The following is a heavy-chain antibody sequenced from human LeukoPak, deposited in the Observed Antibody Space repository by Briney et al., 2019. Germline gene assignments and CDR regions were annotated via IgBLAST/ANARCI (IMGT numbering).Heavy chain of an antibody. CDR1: GFTFSSYW. D-gene: IGHD3-10*01. J-gene: IGHJ4*02. CDR3: ARPAYYYGSEALDY. CDR2: INSDGSST. Sequence: GGSLRLSCAASGFTFSSYWMHWVRQAPGKGLVWVSRINSDGSSTSYADSVKGRFTISRDSAKNTLYLQMNSLRAEDTAVYYCARPAYYYGSEALDYWGQGTLVTVSS. V-gene: IGHV3-74*01.